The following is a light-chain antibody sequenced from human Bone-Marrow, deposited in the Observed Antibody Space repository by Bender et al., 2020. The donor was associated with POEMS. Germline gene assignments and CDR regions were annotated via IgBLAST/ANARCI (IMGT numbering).Light chain of an antibody. J-gene: IGLJ3*02. CDR3: WSNAGSGTMV. CDR1: GSNIGEGYD. Sequence: QSVLTQPPSISGAPGQRVSISCTGSGSNIGEGYDVHWYQQLPGTAPKVVIQGNTNRPAGVPGRFSGSKSGSSASLTITGLQPEDEAHYYCWSNAGSGTMVFGGGTRLTVL. CDR2: GNT. V-gene: IGLV1-40*01.